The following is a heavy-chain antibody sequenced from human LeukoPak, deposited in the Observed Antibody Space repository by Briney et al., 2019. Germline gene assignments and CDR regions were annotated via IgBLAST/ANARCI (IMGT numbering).Heavy chain of an antibody. CDR2: INHSGST. Sequence: SETLSLTCAVYGGSFSGYYWSWIRQPPGKGLEWIGEINHSGSTNYNPSLKSRVTISVDTSKNQFSLKLNSVTAADTAVYYCARGARLGAPSAFDYWGQGTLVTVSS. J-gene: IGHJ4*02. V-gene: IGHV4-34*01. CDR3: ARGARLGAPSAFDY. CDR1: GGSFSGYY. D-gene: IGHD7-27*01.